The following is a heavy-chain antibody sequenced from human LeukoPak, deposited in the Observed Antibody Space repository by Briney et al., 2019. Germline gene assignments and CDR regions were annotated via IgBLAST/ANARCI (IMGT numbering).Heavy chain of an antibody. CDR3: ARRSSSYVY. J-gene: IGHJ4*02. V-gene: IGHV3-74*01. Sequence: PGGSLRLSCAASGFTFSDYWLHWVRQAPGKGLVWVSRINTDGSTINYAGSVKGRFTICRDDAKNTLYLQMSSLRAEDTGVYYCARRSSSYVYWGQGTLVTVSS. CDR2: INTDGSTI. CDR1: GFTFSDYW. D-gene: IGHD6-13*01.